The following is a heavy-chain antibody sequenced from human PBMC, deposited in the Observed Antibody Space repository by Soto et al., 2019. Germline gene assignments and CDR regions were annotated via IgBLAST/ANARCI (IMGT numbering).Heavy chain of an antibody. CDR1: GYTFTTFP. D-gene: IGHD3-3*01. CDR2: INTGNGNT. J-gene: IGHJ6*04. CDR3: ASFDFWSGWDV. Sequence: QVPLVQSGAVVKKPGASVKVSCKASGYTFTTFPIHWVRQAPGQRLEWMGWINTGNGNTKYSQKFQDRVTITRDTSASTAYMDLSSLISEDTAVYYCASFDFWSGWDVWGKGTTVTVSS. V-gene: IGHV1-3*04.